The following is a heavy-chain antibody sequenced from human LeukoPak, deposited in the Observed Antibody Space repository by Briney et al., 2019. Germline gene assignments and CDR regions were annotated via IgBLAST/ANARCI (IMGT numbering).Heavy chain of an antibody. Sequence: SGKVSCKASGGTFSSYAISWVRQAPGQGLEWMGRIIPIFGIANYAQKFEGRVTITADKSTSTAYMELSSLRSEDTAVYYCARGTTGDAFDIWGQGTMVTVSS. D-gene: IGHD1-1*01. J-gene: IGHJ3*02. CDR2: IIPIFGIA. V-gene: IGHV1-69*04. CDR1: GGTFSSYA. CDR3: ARGTTGDAFDI.